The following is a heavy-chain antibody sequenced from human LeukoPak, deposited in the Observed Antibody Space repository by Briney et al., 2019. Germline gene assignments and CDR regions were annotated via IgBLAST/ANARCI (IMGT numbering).Heavy chain of an antibody. CDR2: IYHSGST. Sequence: KPSETLSLTCTVSGYFISSGYYWGWIRQPPGKGLEWIGSIYHSGSTYYNPSLKSRVTISVDTSKNQFSLKLSSVTAADTAVYYCARAKPYYYYYMDVWGKGTTVTVSS. J-gene: IGHJ6*03. CDR3: ARAKPYYYYYMDV. D-gene: IGHD1-14*01. CDR1: GYFISSGYY. V-gene: IGHV4-38-2*02.